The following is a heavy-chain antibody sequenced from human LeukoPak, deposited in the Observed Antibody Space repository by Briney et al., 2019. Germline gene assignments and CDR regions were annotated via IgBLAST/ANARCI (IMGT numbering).Heavy chain of an antibody. Sequence: PGGSLRLSCAASGFTFSSYEMNWVRQAPGKGLEWVSYISSSGSTIYYADSVKGRFTISRDNAKNSLYLQMNSLRAEDTAVYYCASSIFFSVGAFDIWGQGTMVTVSS. J-gene: IGHJ3*02. V-gene: IGHV3-48*03. CDR1: GFTFSSYE. CDR2: ISSSGSTI. D-gene: IGHD3-3*02. CDR3: ASSIFFSVGAFDI.